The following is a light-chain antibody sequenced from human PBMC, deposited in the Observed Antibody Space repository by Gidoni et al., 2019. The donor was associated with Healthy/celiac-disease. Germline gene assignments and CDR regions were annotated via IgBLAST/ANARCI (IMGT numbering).Light chain of an antibody. V-gene: IGKV1-9*01. J-gene: IGKJ1*01. Sequence: DIQLIQSPSFLSASVGDRVTITCRASQGISSYLAWYQQKTGKAPKLLKYAASTLQSGVPSRFSGSGSGTEFTLTVSSLQPEDFATYYCQQLNSYPRTFGQGTKVEIK. CDR3: QQLNSYPRT. CDR1: QGISSY. CDR2: AAS.